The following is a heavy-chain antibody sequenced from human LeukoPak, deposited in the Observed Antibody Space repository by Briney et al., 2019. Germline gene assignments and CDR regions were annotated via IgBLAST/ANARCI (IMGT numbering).Heavy chain of an antibody. Sequence: GESLRLSCAASGFTFSGDWMHWVRQAPGKGLVWVSRISADGSSASYADSVKGRSTIYRDNVKNTLTLQMNSLRAEDTAVYYCGRAGYRSRNALDIWGQGTMVIVSS. D-gene: IGHD3-16*02. CDR3: GRAGYRSRNALDI. V-gene: IGHV3-74*01. CDR2: ISADGSSA. J-gene: IGHJ3*02. CDR1: GFTFSGDW.